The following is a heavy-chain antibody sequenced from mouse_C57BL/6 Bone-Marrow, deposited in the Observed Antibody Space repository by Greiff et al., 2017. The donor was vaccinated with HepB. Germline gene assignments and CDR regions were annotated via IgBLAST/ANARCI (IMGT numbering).Heavy chain of an antibody. CDR2: INPGSGGT. V-gene: IGHV1-54*01. CDR3: ARFGLFYYGSSVYAMDY. CDR1: GYAFTNYL. J-gene: IGHJ4*01. Sequence: QVHVKQSGAELVRPGTSVKVSCKASGYAFTNYLIEWVKQRPGQGLEWIGVINPGSGGTNYNEKFKGKATLTADKSSSTAYMQLSSLTSEDSAVYFCARFGLFYYGSSVYAMDYWGQGTSVTVSS. D-gene: IGHD1-1*01.